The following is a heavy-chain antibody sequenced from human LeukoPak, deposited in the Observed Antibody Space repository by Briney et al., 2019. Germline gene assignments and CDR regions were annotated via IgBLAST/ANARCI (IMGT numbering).Heavy chain of an antibody. D-gene: IGHD3-10*01. J-gene: IGHJ5*02. V-gene: IGHV1-8*03. Sequence: ASLKVSCKASGHTFSNYDINWVRQATGQGLEWMGWINPNSGNTASIQNFQGRVTITRNTSITTAYMELSSLRSEDTAVYYCARVTMVRGVTNWFDPWGQGTLVTVSS. CDR2: INPNSGNT. CDR1: GHTFSNYD. CDR3: ARVTMVRGVTNWFDP.